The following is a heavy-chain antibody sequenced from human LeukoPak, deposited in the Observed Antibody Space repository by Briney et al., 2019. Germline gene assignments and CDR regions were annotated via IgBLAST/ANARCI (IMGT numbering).Heavy chain of an antibody. CDR3: AHISSSWPDY. Sequence: QPGGSLRLSCAASGFTFSSSAMSWVRQTPGKGLEWVSGISGSGGSTYYADSVKGRFTISRDNSKNTLYLQMNSLRAEDTAVYYCAHISSSWPDYWGQGTLVTVSS. D-gene: IGHD6-13*01. CDR2: ISGSGGST. CDR1: GFTFSSSA. J-gene: IGHJ4*02. V-gene: IGHV3-23*01.